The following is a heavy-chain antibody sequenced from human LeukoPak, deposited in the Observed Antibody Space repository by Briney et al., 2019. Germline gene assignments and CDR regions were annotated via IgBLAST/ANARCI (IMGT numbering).Heavy chain of an antibody. CDR1: GFTFSSYG. Sequence: RGSLRLSCAASGFTFSSYGMHWVRQAPGKGLEWVAVIWYDGSNKYYADSVKGRFTISRDNSKNTLYLQMNSLRAEDTAVYYCARDSGRGYSYGPLDYWGQGTLVTVSS. V-gene: IGHV3-33*01. D-gene: IGHD5-18*01. J-gene: IGHJ4*02. CDR2: IWYDGSNK. CDR3: ARDSGRGYSYGPLDY.